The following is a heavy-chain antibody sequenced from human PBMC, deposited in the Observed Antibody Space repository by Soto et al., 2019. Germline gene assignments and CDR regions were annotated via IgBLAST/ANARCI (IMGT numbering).Heavy chain of an antibody. CDR3: AKEMTSGYYLFDY. D-gene: IGHD3-22*01. CDR2: ISGTGGST. Sequence: EVQLLQSGGGLVQPGGSLRLSCAASGFTFSSYAMSWVRQAPGKGLEWVSTISGTGGSTYYPDSAKGRFTISRDNSKNTVYLQMNSLRAEDAALYYCAKEMTSGYYLFDYWGQGTLVTVSS. V-gene: IGHV3-23*01. CDR1: GFTFSSYA. J-gene: IGHJ4*02.